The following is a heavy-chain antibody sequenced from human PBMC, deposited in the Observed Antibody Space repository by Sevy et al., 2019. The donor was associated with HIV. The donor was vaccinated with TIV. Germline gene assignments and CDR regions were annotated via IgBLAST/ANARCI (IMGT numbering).Heavy chain of an antibody. D-gene: IGHD5-12*01. CDR1: GFTFSSYS. CDR2: ISSSSSTI. Sequence: GGSLRLSCAASGFTFSSYSMNWVRQAPWKGLEWVSYISSSSSTIYYADSVKGRFTISRDNAKNSLYLQMNSLRDEDTAVYYCARDTRGYSGYDWDYYYGMDVWGQGTTVTVSS. J-gene: IGHJ6*02. V-gene: IGHV3-48*02. CDR3: ARDTRGYSGYDWDYYYGMDV.